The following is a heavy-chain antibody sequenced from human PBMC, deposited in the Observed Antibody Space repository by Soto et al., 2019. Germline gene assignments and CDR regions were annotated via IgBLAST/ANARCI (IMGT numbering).Heavy chain of an antibody. V-gene: IGHV1-69*01. D-gene: IGHD2-21*02. CDR3: AREVVTETTWGSFDS. Sequence: QVHLVQSGADGRKSGSSVRVSCTASGGGTLSNDAISWVRQAPVQGLEWLGRISPFFGTTDYSQSFQGRLTMAADSSTGTVYMDLRSLKSDDTAVYYCAREVVTETTWGSFDSWGQGTLVTVSS. CDR1: GGGTLSNDA. CDR2: ISPFFGTT. J-gene: IGHJ4*02.